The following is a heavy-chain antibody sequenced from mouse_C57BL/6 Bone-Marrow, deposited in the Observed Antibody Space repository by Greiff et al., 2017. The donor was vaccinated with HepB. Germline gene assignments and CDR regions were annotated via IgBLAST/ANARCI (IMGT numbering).Heavy chain of an antibody. CDR3: ARDDGYYVNYAMDY. Sequence: VQLKESGPGLVKPSQSLSLTCSVTGYSITSGYYWNWIRQFPGNKLEWMGYISYDGSNNYNPYLKNRISITRDTSKNQFFLKLNSVTTEDTATYYCARDDGYYVNYAMDYWGQGTSVTVSS. D-gene: IGHD2-3*01. CDR1: GYSITSGYY. V-gene: IGHV3-6*01. CDR2: ISYDGSN. J-gene: IGHJ4*01.